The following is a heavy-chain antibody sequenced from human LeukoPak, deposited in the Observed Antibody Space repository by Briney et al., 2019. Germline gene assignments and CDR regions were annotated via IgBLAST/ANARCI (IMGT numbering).Heavy chain of an antibody. D-gene: IGHD3-3*01. J-gene: IGHJ6*03. Sequence: GRSLRLSCAGSGFTFSSYGMQWVRQAPGKVLEWVAVIWYGGSNKYYADSVKGRFTISRDNSKNTLYLQMNSLRAEDTAVYYCAKDGRIFGVMDVWGKGTTVTVSS. CDR3: AKDGRIFGVMDV. V-gene: IGHV3-30*18. CDR2: IWYGGSNK. CDR1: GFTFSSYG.